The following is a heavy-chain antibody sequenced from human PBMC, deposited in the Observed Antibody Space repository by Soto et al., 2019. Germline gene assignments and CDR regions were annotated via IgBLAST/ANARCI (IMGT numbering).Heavy chain of an antibody. CDR3: TRDVGHYYDGSGYKIYFDY. CDR2: LSAYNGNT. V-gene: IGHV1-18*01. Sequence: QVQLVQSGAEVKKPGASVKVSCKVSGYTFTNYGISWVRQTPGQGLEWMGWLSAYNGNTNYAEKLQGRVTMTTDTSTSTAYMELRSLRSDDTAVHYCTRDVGHYYDGSGYKIYFDYWGQGTLVTISS. D-gene: IGHD3-22*01. CDR1: GYTFTNYG. J-gene: IGHJ4*02.